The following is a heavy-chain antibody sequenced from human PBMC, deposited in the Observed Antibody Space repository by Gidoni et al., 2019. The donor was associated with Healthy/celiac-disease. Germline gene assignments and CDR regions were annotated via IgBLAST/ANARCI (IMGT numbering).Heavy chain of an antibody. CDR1: GYSISSGYY. D-gene: IGHD2-2*01. Sequence: QVQLQESGPGLVKPSETLSLTCAVSGYSISSGYYCGWIRQPPGKGLEWIGSIYHSGSTYYNPSLKSRVTISVDTSKNQFSLKLSSVTAADTAVYYCARESVFIVVVEYWGQGTLVTVSS. J-gene: IGHJ4*02. CDR2: IYHSGST. CDR3: ARESVFIVVVEY. V-gene: IGHV4-38-2*02.